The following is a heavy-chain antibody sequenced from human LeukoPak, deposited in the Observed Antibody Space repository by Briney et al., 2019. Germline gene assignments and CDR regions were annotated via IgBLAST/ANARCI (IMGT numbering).Heavy chain of an antibody. CDR3: ARAQSYDFWSGYYIAY. Sequence: PGGSLRLSCAASGFTFSSYGMHRVRQAPGKGLEWVAFIRYDGSNKYYADSVKGRFTISRDNSKNTLYLQMNSLRAEDTAVYYCARAQSYDFWSGYYIAYWGQGTLVTVSS. CDR2: IRYDGSNK. V-gene: IGHV3-30*02. CDR1: GFTFSSYG. D-gene: IGHD3-3*01. J-gene: IGHJ4*02.